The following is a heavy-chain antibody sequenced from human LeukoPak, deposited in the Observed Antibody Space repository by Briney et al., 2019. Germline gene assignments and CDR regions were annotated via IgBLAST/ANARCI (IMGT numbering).Heavy chain of an antibody. CDR2: IRYDGSDK. Sequence: PGGSLRLSCAASGFSFSRFGMHWVRQAPGKGLEWVSFIRYDGSDKYYVDSVMGRFTISRDNSKNTLYLEMSSLRIEDTAVYYCVKDQAPLLRSTSCHFDHWGQGTLLTVSS. CDR3: VKDQAPLLRSTSCHFDH. CDR1: GFSFSRFG. J-gene: IGHJ4*02. D-gene: IGHD2-2*01. V-gene: IGHV3-30*02.